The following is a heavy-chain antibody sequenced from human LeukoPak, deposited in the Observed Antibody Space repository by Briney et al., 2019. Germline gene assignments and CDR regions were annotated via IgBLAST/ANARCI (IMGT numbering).Heavy chain of an antibody. Sequence: PSETLSLTCSFSGGSLSSGDYYWSWIRQPPGKGPQWIGYINSSGRTNYNPSLKSRVTISVDTSKNQFSLRLNSVTAADTAVYYCARTMGILTAYYIFDYWGQGTLVTVSS. D-gene: IGHD3-9*01. J-gene: IGHJ4*02. V-gene: IGHV4-61*08. CDR3: ARTMGILTAYYIFDY. CDR2: INSSGRT. CDR1: GGSLSSGDYY.